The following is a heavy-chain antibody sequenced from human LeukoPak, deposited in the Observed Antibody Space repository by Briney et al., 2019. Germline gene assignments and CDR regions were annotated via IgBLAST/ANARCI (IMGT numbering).Heavy chain of an antibody. V-gene: IGHV3-74*01. Sequence: GGSLRLSCAASGLSFSNYWMHWVRQAPGKGLVWVTRMNSDGSATYYADSVQGRFTISRDNAKNTLYLQMNSLRAEDTAMYFCAKGPNYFDSWGQGTLVTVSS. CDR3: AKGPNYFDS. CDR2: MNSDGSAT. J-gene: IGHJ4*02. CDR1: GLSFSNYW.